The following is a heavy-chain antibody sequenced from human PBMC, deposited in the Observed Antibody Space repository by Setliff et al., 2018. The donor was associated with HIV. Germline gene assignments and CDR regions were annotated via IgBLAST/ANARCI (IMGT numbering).Heavy chain of an antibody. CDR1: GGSTDSGSYY. J-gene: IGHJ4*02. CDR2: MYYTGST. V-gene: IGHV4-39*02. Sequence: PSETLSLTCTVSGGSTDSGSYYWAWIRQPPGKGLEWIGSMYYTGSTYYNPSLKSRVTISIDTSKNQSSLKLNSVTAADTAMYYCARDGGSSGWYFVLGYSDYWGPGTRVTVS. CDR3: ARDGGSSGWYFVLGYSDY. D-gene: IGHD6-19*01.